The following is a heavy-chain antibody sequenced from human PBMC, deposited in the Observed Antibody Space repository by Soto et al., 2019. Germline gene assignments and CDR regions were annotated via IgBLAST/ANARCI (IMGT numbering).Heavy chain of an antibody. CDR1: GGTFSSYA. D-gene: IGHD3-22*01. V-gene: IGHV1-69*13. CDR3: ARDHPTTGYYDGSGYEQALWY. CDR2: IIPIFGTA. Sequence: SVKVSCKASGGTFSSYAISWVRQAPGQGLEWMGGIIPIFGTANYAQKFQGRVTITADESTSTAYMELSSLRSEDTAVYYCARDHPTTGYYDGSGYEQALWYWGQGTLVTVPQ. J-gene: IGHJ4*02.